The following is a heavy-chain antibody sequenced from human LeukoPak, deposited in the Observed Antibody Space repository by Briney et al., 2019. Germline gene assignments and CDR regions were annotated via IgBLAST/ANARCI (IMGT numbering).Heavy chain of an antibody. J-gene: IGHJ4*02. CDR1: GASISHDYHF. D-gene: IGHD1-26*01. CDR2: IFHSGST. V-gene: IGHV4-30-4*01. Sequence: SETLSLTCTVSGASISHDYHFWRWIRQPPEKGLEFIAYIFHSGSTYYNASLRSRVTISIYTSKSQFSLSLSSVAAADTAVYYCARIRGPGAGADHWGQGALVTVSS. CDR3: ARIRGPGAGADH.